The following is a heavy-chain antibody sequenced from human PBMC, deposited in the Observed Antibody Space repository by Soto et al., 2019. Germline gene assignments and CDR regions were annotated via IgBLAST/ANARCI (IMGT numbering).Heavy chain of an antibody. CDR1: GDSVTSVSDY. J-gene: IGHJ6*02. V-gene: IGHV4-61*01. Sequence: PSETLSLTCTVSGDSVTSVSDYWSWIRQPPGKGLEWIGYIYYSGSADYNPSLGSRVTISIDTSKNQFSLKLTSVTAADTAVCYFASDLYGSGSFAQFYGMDVWGQGTTVTVSS. D-gene: IGHD3-10*01. CDR3: ASDLYGSGSFAQFYGMDV. CDR2: IYYSGSA.